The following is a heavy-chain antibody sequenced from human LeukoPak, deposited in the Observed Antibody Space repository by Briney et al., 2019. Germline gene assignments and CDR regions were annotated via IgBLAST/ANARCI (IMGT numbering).Heavy chain of an antibody. D-gene: IGHD4-17*01. Sequence: GGSLRLSCAASGFTFSAYYMSWSRQAPGKGLEWITYISTSGAIIKYADSVKGRFTISRDDAKKSLFLQMNSLRAEDTAVYYCARALYGDLPGEYFQHWGQGTLVTVSS. J-gene: IGHJ1*01. V-gene: IGHV3-11*01. CDR2: ISTSGAII. CDR3: ARALYGDLPGEYFQH. CDR1: GFTFSAYY.